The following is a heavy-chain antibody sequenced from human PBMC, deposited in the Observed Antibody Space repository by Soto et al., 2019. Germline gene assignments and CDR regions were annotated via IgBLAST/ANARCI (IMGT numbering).Heavy chain of an antibody. Sequence: LSLTCTVSGGSINSYYWTWIRQPPGKGLEWMGYIYYSGTTTNYNPSLKSRVTLSVDTSKNQFSLKLSSVTAADTAVYYCARLGGSYAVPHFDYWGQGTLVTVSS. V-gene: IGHV4-59*08. CDR2: IYYSGTT. CDR3: ARLGGSYAVPHFDY. J-gene: IGHJ4*02. CDR1: GGSINSYY. D-gene: IGHD1-26*01.